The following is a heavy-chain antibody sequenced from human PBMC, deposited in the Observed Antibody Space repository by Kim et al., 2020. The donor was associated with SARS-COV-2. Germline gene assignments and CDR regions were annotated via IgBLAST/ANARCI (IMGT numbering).Heavy chain of an antibody. D-gene: IGHD3-9*01. CDR1: GFSFSSYT. CDR3: AREGAFDDMAPADEAFD. J-gene: IGHJ3*01. CDR2: IRSDGGST. V-gene: IGHV3-64*01. Sequence: GGSLRLSCAASGFSFSSYTMVWVRQAPGKGLEYISAIRSDGGSTYYGKSVKGRFTISRDNSQTMLYLQMGSLRAADTAVYYCAREGAFDDMAPADEAFD.